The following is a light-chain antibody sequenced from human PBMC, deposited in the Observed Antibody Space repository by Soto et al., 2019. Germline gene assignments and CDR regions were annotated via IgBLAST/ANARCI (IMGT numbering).Light chain of an antibody. J-gene: IGKJ4*01. CDR1: QAITSW. V-gene: IGKV1-12*01. Sequence: DIHVTQSPSSVSASVGDRVTITCRASQAITSWLAWYQQKPGRAPKLLIYSASSLQSGAPSRFTGSRSGTDFTLTITSLQPDDAAVYYCQQTRSFPLTFGGGTKVAI. CDR3: QQTRSFPLT. CDR2: SAS.